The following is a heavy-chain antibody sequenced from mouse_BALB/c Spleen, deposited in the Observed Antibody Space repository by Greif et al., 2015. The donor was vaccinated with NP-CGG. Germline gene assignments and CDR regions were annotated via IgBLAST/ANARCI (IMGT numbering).Heavy chain of an antibody. CDR2: INPSTGYT. Sequence: QVQLQQSGAELAKPGASVKMSCKASGYTFTSYWMHWVKQRPGQGLEWIGYINPSTGYTEYNQKFKDKATLTADKSSSTAYMQLSSLTSGDSAAYYCARLGLGAYWGQGTLVTVSA. V-gene: IGHV1-7*01. D-gene: IGHD4-1*01. CDR1: GYTFTSYW. CDR3: ARLGLGAY. J-gene: IGHJ3*01.